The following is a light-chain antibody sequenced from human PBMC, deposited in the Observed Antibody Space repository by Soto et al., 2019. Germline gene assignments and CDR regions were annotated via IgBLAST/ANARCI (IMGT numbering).Light chain of an antibody. Sequence: EIVMTQSPATLSVSPGERATLSCRASQSVSSNLAWYQQKPGQAPRLLIYGASTRATGIPARFSGSGSGTEFTITISSLQSEDFAVYYCQHYNNWPRTFGQGTKVDI. J-gene: IGKJ1*01. CDR2: GAS. CDR1: QSVSSN. V-gene: IGKV3-15*01. CDR3: QHYNNWPRT.